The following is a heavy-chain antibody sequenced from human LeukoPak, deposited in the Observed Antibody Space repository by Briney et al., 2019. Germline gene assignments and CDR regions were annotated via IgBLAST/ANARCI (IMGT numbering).Heavy chain of an antibody. D-gene: IGHD2-15*01. CDR1: GYSISRGYS. CDR3: ARDRFAVVAATP. CDR2: IYHSGST. V-gene: IGHV4-38-2*02. J-gene: IGHJ5*02. Sequence: PSETLSLTCTVSGYSISRGYSWGWIRQPPGKGLEWIGNIYHSGSTNYSPSLKSRVTISVDTSKNQFSLKLSSVTAADTAVYYCARDRFAVVAATPWGQGTLVTVSS.